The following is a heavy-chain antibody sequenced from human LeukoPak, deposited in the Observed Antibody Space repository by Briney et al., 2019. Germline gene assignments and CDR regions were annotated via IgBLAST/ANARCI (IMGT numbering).Heavy chain of an antibody. V-gene: IGHV3-43*02. CDR1: GFTSDDYA. CDR2: ISRDGGST. D-gene: IGHD3-9*01. Sequence: GGSLRLSCAASGFTSDDYAMHWVRQAPGKGLEWVSLISRDGGSTYYADSVKGRFTISRDNSKNSLYLQMNSLRTEDTALYYCAKDILYDILTGYYPSYGMDVWGQGTTVTVSS. J-gene: IGHJ6*02. CDR3: AKDILYDILTGYYPSYGMDV.